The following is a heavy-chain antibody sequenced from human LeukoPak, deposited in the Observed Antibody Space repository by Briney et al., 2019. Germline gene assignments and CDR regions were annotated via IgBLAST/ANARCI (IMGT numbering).Heavy chain of an antibody. CDR2: IYYSGST. Sequence: SETLSLTCTVSGGSISSYYWSWIRQPPGKGLEWIGYIYYSGSTNYNPSLKSRVTISVGTSKNQFSLKLSSVTAADTAVYYCARGSITKGWFDPWGQGTLVTVSS. V-gene: IGHV4-59*01. CDR1: GGSISSYY. CDR3: ARGSITKGWFDP. D-gene: IGHD3-10*01. J-gene: IGHJ5*02.